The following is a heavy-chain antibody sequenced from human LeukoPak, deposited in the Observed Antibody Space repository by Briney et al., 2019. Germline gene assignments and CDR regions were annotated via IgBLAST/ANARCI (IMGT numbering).Heavy chain of an antibody. V-gene: IGHV3-7*03. CDR1: VYTFTIYG. CDR3: AREILWFGELTGYFDY. CDR2: IKHDRNKK. J-gene: IGHJ4*02. Sequence: GGSLRLSCAACVYTFTIYGMNCVRDAPGKGLECGANIKHDRNKKFYVDSVEGRFTISRDNAKNSLYLQMNSLRAEDTALYYCAREILWFGELTGYFDYWGQGTLVTVSS. D-gene: IGHD3-10*01.